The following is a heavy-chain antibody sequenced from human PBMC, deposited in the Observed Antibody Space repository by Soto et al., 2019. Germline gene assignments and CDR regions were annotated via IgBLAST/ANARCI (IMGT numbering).Heavy chain of an antibody. CDR1: GGTFSSYA. CDR2: IIPIFGTA. J-gene: IGHJ6*02. CDR3: AKNPENYYYGMDV. Sequence: QVQLVQSGAEVKKPGSSVKVSCKASGGTFSSYAISWVRQAPGQGLEWMGGIIPIFGTADYAQKFQGRVTITADESTSTAYVELSSLRSEDTAVYXCAKNPENYYYGMDVWGQGTTVTVSS. V-gene: IGHV1-69*12.